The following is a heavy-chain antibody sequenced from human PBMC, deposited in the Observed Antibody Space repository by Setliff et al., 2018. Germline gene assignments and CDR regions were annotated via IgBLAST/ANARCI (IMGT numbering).Heavy chain of an antibody. CDR1: GYTFSTYA. J-gene: IGHJ4*02. CDR2: INAGNGIT. V-gene: IGHV1-3*01. D-gene: IGHD3-9*01. Sequence: ASVKVSCKASGYTFSTYAIHWVRQAHGQRPDWMGWINAGNGITKYSQKFQGRVTITRDTSASTAYMEVRSLRSDDTAVYFCARDAGYYNSNENPIVDYWGQGTLVTVSS. CDR3: ARDAGYYNSNENPIVDY.